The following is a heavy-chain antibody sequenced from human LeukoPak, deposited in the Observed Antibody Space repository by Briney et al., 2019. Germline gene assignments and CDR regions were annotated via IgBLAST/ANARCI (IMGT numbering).Heavy chain of an antibody. J-gene: IGHJ4*02. CDR2: INHSGST. D-gene: IGHD2-2*01. Sequence: PSETLSLTCAVYGGSFSGYYWSWIRQPPGKGLEWIGEINHSGSTNYNPSLKSRVTISVDTSKNQFSLKLSSVTAADTAVYYCAQLLRDYWGQGTLVTVSS. CDR3: AQLLRDY. CDR1: GGSFSGYY. V-gene: IGHV4-34*01.